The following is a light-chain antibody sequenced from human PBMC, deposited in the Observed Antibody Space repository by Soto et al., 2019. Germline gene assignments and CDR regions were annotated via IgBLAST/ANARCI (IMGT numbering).Light chain of an antibody. CDR2: DVN. CDR1: SSDVGAYNY. V-gene: IGLV2-14*03. Sequence: QSALTQPASVSGSPGQSIAISCIGTSSDVGAYNYVSWYQQHPGKAPKLVIYDVNNRPSGVSNRFSGSKSGNTASLTISGLQAEDEADYYCGSYTTSGSVVFCGGTKLTVL. CDR3: GSYTTSGSVV. J-gene: IGLJ2*01.